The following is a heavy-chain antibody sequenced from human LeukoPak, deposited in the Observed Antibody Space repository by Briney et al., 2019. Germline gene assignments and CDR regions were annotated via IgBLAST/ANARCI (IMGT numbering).Heavy chain of an antibody. D-gene: IGHD3-3*01. CDR2: ITYSGNT. CDR3: ARIAYDALDSYYYGMDV. J-gene: IGHJ6*02. Sequence: SETLSLTCTVSGGSISSSIYYWGWIRQPPGKGLEWIGYITYSGNTYYYPALNSRVTVSLDTSKTQFSLKLSSVTAADTAVYYCARIAYDALDSYYYGMDVWGQGTTVTVSS. CDR1: GGSISSSIYY. V-gene: IGHV4-31*03.